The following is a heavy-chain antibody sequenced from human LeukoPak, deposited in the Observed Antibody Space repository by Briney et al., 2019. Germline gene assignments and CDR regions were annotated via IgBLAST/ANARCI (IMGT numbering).Heavy chain of an antibody. Sequence: PSETLSLTCTVSGGSISSGGYYWSWIRQHPGKGLEWIGYIYYSGSTYYNPSLKSRVTISVDTSKNQFSLKLSSVTAADTAVYYCASVRTNYYDSSGYYSNFDYWGQGTLVTVSS. J-gene: IGHJ4*02. V-gene: IGHV4-31*03. D-gene: IGHD3-22*01. CDR2: IYYSGST. CDR3: ASVRTNYYDSSGYYSNFDY. CDR1: GGSISSGGYY.